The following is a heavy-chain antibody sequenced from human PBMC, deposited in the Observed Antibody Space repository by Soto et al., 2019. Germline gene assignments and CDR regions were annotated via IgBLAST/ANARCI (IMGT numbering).Heavy chain of an antibody. J-gene: IGHJ4*02. V-gene: IGHV3-33*01. CDR1: VFTFSGYG. CDR2: IWYDGSNK. Sequence: GGSLRLSCAASVFTFSGYGMHWVRQAPGKGLEWVAVIWYDGSNKYYADSVKGRFTISRDNSKNTLYLQMNSLRAEDTAAYYCARVLPDYDILTGPGDYWGQGTLVTVSS. CDR3: ARVLPDYDILTGPGDY. D-gene: IGHD3-9*01.